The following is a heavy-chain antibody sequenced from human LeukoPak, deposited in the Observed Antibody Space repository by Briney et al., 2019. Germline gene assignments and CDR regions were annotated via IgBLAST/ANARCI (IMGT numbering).Heavy chain of an antibody. CDR1: GFTFSSYA. J-gene: IGHJ4*02. V-gene: IGHV3-23*01. CDR3: ARVTSGWNPFDY. CDR2: ISGSGGST. Sequence: GGSLRLSCAASGFTFSSYAMSWVRQAPGKGLEWVSAISGSGGSTYYADSVKGRFTISRDNAKNTLYLQMNSLRAEDTAVYYCARVTSGWNPFDYWGQGTLVTVSS. D-gene: IGHD6-19*01.